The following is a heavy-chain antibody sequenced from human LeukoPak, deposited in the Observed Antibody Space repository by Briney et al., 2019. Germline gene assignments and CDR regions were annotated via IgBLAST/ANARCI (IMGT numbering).Heavy chain of an antibody. CDR3: ARGRMYDAFDI. CDR1: GYTFTSYG. CDR2: INGYNGNT. Sequence: ASVKVSCKTSGYTFTSYGVTWVRQAPGQGLEWMGWINGYNGNTDYAQKLQGRVTMTTDASMSTSYMELGSLRSDDTAVYYCARGRMYDAFDIWGQGTMVTVSS. V-gene: IGHV1-18*01. D-gene: IGHD2-15*01. J-gene: IGHJ3*02.